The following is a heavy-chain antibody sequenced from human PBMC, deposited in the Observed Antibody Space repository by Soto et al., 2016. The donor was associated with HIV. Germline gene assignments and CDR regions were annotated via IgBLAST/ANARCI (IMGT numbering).Heavy chain of an antibody. CDR3: ARDVEQAFDY. CDR2: ISSSSVTI. CDR1: GFTFSSYS. J-gene: IGHJ4*02. V-gene: IGHV3-48*04. Sequence: EVQLVESGEAWYSRGSLRLSCAASGFTFSSYSMNWVRQAPGKGLEWVSYISSSSVTISYADSVKGRFTISRDNAKNSLYLQMNSLRAEDTAVYYCARDVEQAFDYWGQGTLVTVSS.